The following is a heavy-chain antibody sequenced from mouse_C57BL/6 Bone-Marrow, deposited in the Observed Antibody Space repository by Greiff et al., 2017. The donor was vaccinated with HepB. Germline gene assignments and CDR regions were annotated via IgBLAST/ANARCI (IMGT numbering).Heavy chain of an antibody. Sequence: QVHVKQPGAELVKPGASVKLSCKASGYTFTSYWMHWVKQRPGQGLEWIGMIHPNSGSTNYNEKFKSKATLTVDKSSSTAYMQLSSLTSEDSAVYYCARLYSTRDYWGQGTTLTVSS. CDR3: ARLYSTRDY. D-gene: IGHD2-5*01. CDR2: IHPNSGST. J-gene: IGHJ2*01. CDR1: GYTFTSYW. V-gene: IGHV1-64*01.